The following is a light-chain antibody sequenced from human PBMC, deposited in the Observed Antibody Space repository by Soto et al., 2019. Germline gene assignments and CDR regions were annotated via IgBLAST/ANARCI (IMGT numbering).Light chain of an antibody. Sequence: QSALTQPRSVSGSPGQSVTISCTGTTSDIGAYNYVSWYQQHPGKAPKLIIYGVSKRPSGVPERFSGSKSDSTASLTISGIQDEDEADYYCCSYAGYYSLLFGGGTKLTVL. V-gene: IGLV2-11*01. CDR1: TSDIGAYNY. CDR2: GVS. J-gene: IGLJ2*01. CDR3: CSYAGYYSLL.